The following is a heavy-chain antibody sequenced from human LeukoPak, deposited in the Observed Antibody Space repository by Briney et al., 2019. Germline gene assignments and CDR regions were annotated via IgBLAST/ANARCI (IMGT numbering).Heavy chain of an antibody. Sequence: PSETLSLTCTVSGGSIISSSYYWGWIRQPPGKGLEWIGSIYYSGNTYYNPSLRSRVTISADTSNNQFYLKLRSVTAADTAVYYCARLWSGLRPPDYWGQGTLVTVSS. CDR2: IYYSGNT. V-gene: IGHV4-39*01. D-gene: IGHD3-3*01. CDR1: GGSIISSSYY. CDR3: ARLWSGLRPPDY. J-gene: IGHJ4*02.